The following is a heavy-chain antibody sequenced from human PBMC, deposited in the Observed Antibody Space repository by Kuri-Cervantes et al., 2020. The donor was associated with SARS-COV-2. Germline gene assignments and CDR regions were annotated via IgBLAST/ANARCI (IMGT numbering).Heavy chain of an antibody. V-gene: IGHV4-59*01. D-gene: IGHD6-13*01. J-gene: IGHJ3*02. CDR3: ARDSGKWGWYSFDM. CDR1: GGSFSGYY. CDR2: IYYSGIT. Sequence: GSLRLSCAVYGGSFSGYYWNWIRQSPGKGLEWIGNIYYSGITNYNPALKSRLTISVDTSKNQLSLRLNSVTAADTALYYCARDSGKWGWYSFDMWGQGTMVTVSS.